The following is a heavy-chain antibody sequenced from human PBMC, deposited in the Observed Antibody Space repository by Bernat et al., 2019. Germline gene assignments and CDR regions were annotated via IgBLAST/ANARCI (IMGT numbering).Heavy chain of an antibody. V-gene: IGHV3-74*01. Sequence: EVQLVESGGGLVQPGGSLRLSCAASGFTFSSYWMYWVRQAPGKGLVWVSGIDSDGSRITYADAVGGRLPISRDNAKKTLYLQMNSGRAEETAVYYCASYKGGAKKDYWGQGTLVTVSS. D-gene: IGHD3-10*01. CDR2: IDSDGSRI. J-gene: IGHJ4*02. CDR1: GFTFSSYW. CDR3: ASYKGGAKKDY.